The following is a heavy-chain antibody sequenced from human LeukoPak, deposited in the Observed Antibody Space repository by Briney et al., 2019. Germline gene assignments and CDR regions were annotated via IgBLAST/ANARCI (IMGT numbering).Heavy chain of an antibody. V-gene: IGHV3-23*01. Sequence: GGSLRLSCAASGFTFSSYAMSWVRQAPGKGLEWVSAISGSGGTTYYADSVKGRFTISRDNSKNTLYLQMNSLRAEDTAVYYCAKEGGGTYYYYYYMDVWGKGTTVTVSS. CDR2: ISGSGGTT. CDR3: AKEGGGTYYYYYYMDV. CDR1: GFTFSSYA. D-gene: IGHD2-15*01. J-gene: IGHJ6*03.